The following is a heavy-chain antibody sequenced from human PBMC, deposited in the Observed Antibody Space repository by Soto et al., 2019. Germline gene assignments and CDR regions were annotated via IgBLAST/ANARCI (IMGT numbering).Heavy chain of an antibody. CDR1: GFTFSSYA. D-gene: IGHD2-21*02. CDR2: ISGSGGST. V-gene: IGHV3-23*01. Sequence: GGSLRLSCAASGFTFSSYAMSWVRQAPGKGLEWVSAISGSGGSTYYADSVKGRFTISRDKSKNTLYLQMNSLRAEDTAVYYCARGFVVVTAAFDIWGQGTMVTVSS. J-gene: IGHJ3*02. CDR3: ARGFVVVTAAFDI.